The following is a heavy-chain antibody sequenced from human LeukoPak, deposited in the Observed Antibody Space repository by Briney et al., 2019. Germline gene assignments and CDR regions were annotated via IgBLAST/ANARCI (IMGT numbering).Heavy chain of an antibody. V-gene: IGHV5-51*01. CDR3: ARLQFGSGSQNFDY. Sequence: GGSLEISFQGSGSLFTSYWIGWVRQLPGKGLEWMGIIYPGDSDTRYSPSFQGQVTISADKSISTAYLQWSSLKASDTAMYYCARLQFGSGSQNFDYWGQGTLVTVSS. D-gene: IGHD3-10*01. CDR2: IYPGDSDT. CDR1: GSLFTSYW. J-gene: IGHJ4*02.